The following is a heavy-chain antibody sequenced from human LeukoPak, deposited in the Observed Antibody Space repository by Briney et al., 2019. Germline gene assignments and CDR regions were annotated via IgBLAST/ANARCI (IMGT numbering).Heavy chain of an antibody. J-gene: IGHJ4*02. D-gene: IGHD3-3*01. V-gene: IGHV1-69*13. Sequence: GASVKVSCKASGGTFSSYAISWVRQAPGQGLEWMGGIIPIFGTANYAQKFQGGVTITADESTSTAYMELSSLRSEDTAVYYCARAITIFGVVIGYFDYWGQGTLVTVSS. CDR3: ARAITIFGVVIGYFDY. CDR2: IIPIFGTA. CDR1: GGTFSSYA.